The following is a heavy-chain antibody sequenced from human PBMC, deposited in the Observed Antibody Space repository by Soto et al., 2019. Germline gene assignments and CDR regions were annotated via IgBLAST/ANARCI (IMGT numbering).Heavy chain of an antibody. D-gene: IGHD1-26*01. CDR1: GGSFSNYY. V-gene: IGHV4-34*01. CDR2: INHSGRT. Sequence: SETLSLTCAVYGGSFSNYYWNWIRQPSGKGLEWIGEINHSGRTNYNPSLKSRLTISVDTSKNQFSLQLTSVTAADTAVYYCARGIVETTKGHFNYWGHGTLVTSPQ. CDR3: ARGIVETTKGHFNY. J-gene: IGHJ4*01.